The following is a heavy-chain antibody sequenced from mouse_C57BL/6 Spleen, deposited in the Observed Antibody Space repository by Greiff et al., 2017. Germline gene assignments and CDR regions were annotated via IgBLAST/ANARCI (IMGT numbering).Heavy chain of an antibody. Sequence: EVMLVESEGGLVQPGSSMKLSCTASGFTFSDYYMAWVRQVPEKGLEWVANINYDGSSTYYLDSLKSRFIISRDNAKNILYLQMSSLKSEDTATYYCARELPLYYAMDYWGQGTSVTVSS. J-gene: IGHJ4*01. CDR1: GFTFSDYY. CDR3: ARELPLYYAMDY. CDR2: INYDGSST. V-gene: IGHV5-16*01.